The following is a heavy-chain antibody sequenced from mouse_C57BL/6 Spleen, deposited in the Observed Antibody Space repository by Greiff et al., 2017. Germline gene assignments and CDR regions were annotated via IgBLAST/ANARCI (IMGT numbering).Heavy chain of an antibody. J-gene: IGHJ1*03. D-gene: IGHD3-2*02. CDR2: INPGSGGT. V-gene: IGHV1-54*01. Sequence: VQVVESGAELVRPGTSVKVSCKASGYAFTNYLIEWVKQRPGQGLEWIGVINPGSGGTNYNEKFKGKATLTADKSSSTAYMQLSSLTSEDSAVYFCAREAQATRYFDVWGTGTTVTVSS. CDR1: GYAFTNYL. CDR3: AREAQATRYFDV.